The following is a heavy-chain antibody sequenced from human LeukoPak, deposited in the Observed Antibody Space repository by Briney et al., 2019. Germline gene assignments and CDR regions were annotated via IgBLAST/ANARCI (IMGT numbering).Heavy chain of an antibody. V-gene: IGHV3-23*01. J-gene: IGHJ4*02. Sequence: GGSLRLSCAASGFTFSSYAMHWVRQAPGKGLEWVSAISGSGGSTYYADSVKGRFTISRDNSKNTLYLQMNSLRAEDTAVYYCAKHIVVVIATEYYFDYWGQGTLVTVSS. CDR3: AKHIVVVIATEYYFDY. CDR2: ISGSGGST. D-gene: IGHD2-21*01. CDR1: GFTFSSYA.